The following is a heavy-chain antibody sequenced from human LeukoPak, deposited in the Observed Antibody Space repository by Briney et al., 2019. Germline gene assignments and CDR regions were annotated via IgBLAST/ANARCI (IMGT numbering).Heavy chain of an antibody. J-gene: IGHJ4*02. CDR3: ARVPLSYYYDSSGYSKPYYFDY. Sequence: SETLSFTCTVSGGSISSYYWSWIRQPPGKRLEWIGYIYYSGSTNYNPSLKSRVTMSFDTSKDQFSLNLSSVTAADTAVYYCARVPLSYYYDSSGYSKPYYFDYWGQGTLVTVSS. D-gene: IGHD3-22*01. V-gene: IGHV4-59*01. CDR2: IYYSGST. CDR1: GGSISSYY.